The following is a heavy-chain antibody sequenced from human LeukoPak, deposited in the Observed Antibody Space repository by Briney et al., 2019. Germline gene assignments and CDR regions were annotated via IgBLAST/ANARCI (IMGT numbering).Heavy chain of an antibody. Sequence: GRSLRLSCAASGFTFSSYAMHWVRQAPGKGLEWVAVISYDGSNKYYADSVKGRVTISRDNSKNTLYLQMNSLRAEDTAVYYCASLLIVYYWGQGTLVTVSS. J-gene: IGHJ4*02. CDR2: ISYDGSNK. CDR1: GFTFSSYA. V-gene: IGHV3-30-3*01. CDR3: ASLLIVYY. D-gene: IGHD2-21*01.